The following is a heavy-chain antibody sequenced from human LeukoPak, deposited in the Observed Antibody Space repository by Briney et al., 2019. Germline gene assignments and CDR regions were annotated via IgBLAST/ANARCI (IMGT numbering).Heavy chain of an antibody. CDR3: ARGPRTSGSSSSLAFDY. CDR2: INPNSGGT. CDR1: GYTFTGYY. J-gene: IGHJ4*02. V-gene: IGHV1-2*02. D-gene: IGHD6-6*01. Sequence: ASVKVSCKASGYTFTGYYMHWVRLAPRQGLEWMGWINPNSGGTNYAQKFQGRVTMTRDTSISTAYMALSRLRSDDTAVYYCARGPRTSGSSSSLAFDYWGQGTLVTVSS.